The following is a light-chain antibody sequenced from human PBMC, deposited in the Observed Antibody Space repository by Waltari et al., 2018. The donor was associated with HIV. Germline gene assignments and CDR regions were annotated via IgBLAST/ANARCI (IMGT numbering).Light chain of an antibody. V-gene: IGKV1-39*01. CDR1: QAVANK. CDR2: DAS. Sequence: DIQMTQSPSSLSASDGDRVSITCRASQAVANKVNWFQQKPGKAPKVLIYDASRLPNGVPSRFSGSGSGTDFTLTINGVQPDDFASYFCQQISSFPLTFGPGTKVDVK. CDR3: QQISSFPLT. J-gene: IGKJ3*01.